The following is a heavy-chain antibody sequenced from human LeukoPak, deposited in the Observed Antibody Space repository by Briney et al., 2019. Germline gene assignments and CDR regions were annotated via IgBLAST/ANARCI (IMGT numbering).Heavy chain of an antibody. V-gene: IGHV3-21*01. CDR2: ISSSSSYI. D-gene: IGHD6-19*01. CDR1: GFTFSSYS. J-gene: IGHJ4*02. Sequence: GGSLRLSCAASGFTFSSYSMNWARQAPGKGLEWVSSISSSSSYIYYADSVKGRFTISRDNAKNSLYLQMNSLRAEDTAVYYCARVESSGWYDVDYWGQGTLVTVSS. CDR3: ARVESSGWYDVDY.